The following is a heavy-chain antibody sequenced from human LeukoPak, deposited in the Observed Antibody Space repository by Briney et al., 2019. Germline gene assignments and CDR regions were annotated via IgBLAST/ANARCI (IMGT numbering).Heavy chain of an antibody. V-gene: IGHV3-48*01. CDR3: ARAQRVAAGINYYHYMDV. Sequence: QAGGSLRPSCAASTFTFSSYVMNWVRQAPGKGLEWVSYISGSSITIYYADSVKGRFTSSRDSANNSLYLQMNSLRAEDTAVYYCARAQRVAAGINYYHYMDVWGKGATVTVSS. CDR1: TFTFSSYV. CDR2: ISGSSITI. D-gene: IGHD6-13*01. J-gene: IGHJ6*03.